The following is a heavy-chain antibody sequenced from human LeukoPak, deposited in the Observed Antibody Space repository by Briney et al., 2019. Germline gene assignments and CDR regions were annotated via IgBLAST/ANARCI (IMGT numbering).Heavy chain of an antibody. CDR3: AREGMVLTAIGAFDI. Sequence: GASVKVSCKASGYTFTSYGISWVRQAPGQGLEWMGWISTYNGNTNYAQKLQGRVTMTTDTSTSTAYMELRSLRSADTAVYYCAREGMVLTAIGAFDIWGQGTMVTVSS. V-gene: IGHV1-18*01. CDR1: GYTFTSYG. D-gene: IGHD4/OR15-4a*01. J-gene: IGHJ3*02. CDR2: ISTYNGNT.